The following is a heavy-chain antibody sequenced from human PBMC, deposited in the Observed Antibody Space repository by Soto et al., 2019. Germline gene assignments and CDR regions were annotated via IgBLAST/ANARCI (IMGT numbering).Heavy chain of an antibody. D-gene: IGHD3-10*01. CDR1: GFTFSSYS. V-gene: IGHV3-48*02. Sequence: LRLSCAASGFTFSSYSMNWVRQAPGKGLEWVSYISSSSSTIYYADSVKGRFTISRDNAKNSLYLQMNSLRDEDTAVYYCARDREIWFGELLSYYYYGMDVWGQGTTVTVSS. CDR3: ARDREIWFGELLSYYYYGMDV. CDR2: ISSSSSTI. J-gene: IGHJ6*02.